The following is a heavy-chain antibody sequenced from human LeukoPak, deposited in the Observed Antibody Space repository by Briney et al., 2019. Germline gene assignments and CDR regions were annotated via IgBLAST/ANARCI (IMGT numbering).Heavy chain of an antibody. CDR2: ISSSSSYI. D-gene: IGHD4-17*01. CDR1: GFTFSSYS. CDR3: SRGRYGDYSRSGYYYGMDV. V-gene: IGHV3-21*01. J-gene: IGHJ6*02. Sequence: GGSLRLSCAASGFTFSSYSMNWVRQAPGKGLEWVSSISSSSSYIYYADSVKGRFTISRDNAKNSLYLEMNSLKAEDSAIYYCSRGRYGDYSRSGYYYGMDVWGQGTTVTVSS.